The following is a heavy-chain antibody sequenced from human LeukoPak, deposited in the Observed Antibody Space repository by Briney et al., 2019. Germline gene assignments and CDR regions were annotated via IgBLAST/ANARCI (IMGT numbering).Heavy chain of an antibody. CDR1: GFTFSSYA. J-gene: IGHJ4*02. CDR3: ARSPEVQQQLVGWIDY. Sequence: PGRSLRLSCAASGFTFSSYAMHWVRQAPGKGLEWVAVISYDGSNKYYADSVKGRFTISRDNSKNTLYLQMNSLRAEDTAVYYCARSPEVQQQLVGWIDYWGQGTLVTVSS. V-gene: IGHV3-30-3*01. D-gene: IGHD6-13*01. CDR2: ISYDGSNK.